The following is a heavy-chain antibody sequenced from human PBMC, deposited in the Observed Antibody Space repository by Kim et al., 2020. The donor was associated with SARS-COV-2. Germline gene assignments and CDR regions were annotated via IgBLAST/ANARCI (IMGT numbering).Heavy chain of an antibody. Sequence: PSLKRRVTISVDTSKNQFSLKLSSVTAADTAVYYCASYQLRYYYYYGMDVWGQGTTVTVSS. J-gene: IGHJ6*02. V-gene: IGHV4-39*01. CDR3: ASYQLRYYYYYGMDV. D-gene: IGHD2-2*01.